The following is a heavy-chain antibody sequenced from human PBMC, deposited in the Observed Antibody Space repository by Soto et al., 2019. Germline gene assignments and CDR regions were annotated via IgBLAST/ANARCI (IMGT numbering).Heavy chain of an antibody. CDR2: ISGGSSYT. V-gene: IGHV3-11*06. CDR1: GFSFDDSY. Sequence: QVQLVESGGGLVKPGGSLRLACAASGFSFDDSYMSWIRQAPGKGLEWLSYISGGSSYTNYADSVKGRFTISRDNAKRSLYLEMNRLRADDTAVYYCAKTIVAASGYYFDHWGQGNLVTVSS. D-gene: IGHD2-21*01. CDR3: AKTIVAASGYYFDH. J-gene: IGHJ4*02.